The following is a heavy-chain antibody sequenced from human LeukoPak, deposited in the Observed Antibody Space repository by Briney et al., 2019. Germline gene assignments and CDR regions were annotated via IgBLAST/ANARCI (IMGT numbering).Heavy chain of an antibody. CDR2: ISSSSSYI. D-gene: IGHD2-15*01. CDR3: ARDRCSGGSCYSFPYYYYYMDV. CDR1: GFTFSSFA. Sequence: GGSLRLSCAASGFTFSSFAMSWVRQAPGKGLEWVSSISSSSSYIYYADSVKGRFTISRDNAKNSLYLQMNSLRAEDTAVYYCARDRCSGGSCYSFPYYYYYMDVWGKGTTVTVSS. V-gene: IGHV3-21*01. J-gene: IGHJ6*03.